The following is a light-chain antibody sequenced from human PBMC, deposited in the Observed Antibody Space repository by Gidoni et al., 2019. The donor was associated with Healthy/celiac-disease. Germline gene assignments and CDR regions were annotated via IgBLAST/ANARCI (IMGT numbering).Light chain of an antibody. CDR1: SSNIGSNT. Sequence: QSVLTQPPSASGPPGQRVTISCSGSSSNIGSNTVNWYQPLPGTAPKLLIYSNNQRPSGVPDRFSGSKSGTSPSLAISGLQSEDEADYYCAAWDDSLNGRVFGGGTKLTVL. CDR2: SNN. J-gene: IGLJ3*02. CDR3: AAWDDSLNGRV. V-gene: IGLV1-44*01.